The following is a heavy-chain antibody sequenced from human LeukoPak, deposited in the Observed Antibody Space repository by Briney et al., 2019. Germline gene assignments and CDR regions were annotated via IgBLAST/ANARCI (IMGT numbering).Heavy chain of an antibody. CDR2: VSGADGTT. J-gene: IGHJ3*02. D-gene: IGHD6-6*01. Sequence: PGGSLRLSCAASGFTFSAYGMSWVRQSPRKGLEWVSGVSGADGTTYYADSVKGRFTISRDNAKNSLYLQMNSLRAEDTAVYYCARDRSIAAHHDAFDIWGQGTMVTVSS. CDR3: ARDRSIAAHHDAFDI. CDR1: GFTFSAYG. V-gene: IGHV3-23*01.